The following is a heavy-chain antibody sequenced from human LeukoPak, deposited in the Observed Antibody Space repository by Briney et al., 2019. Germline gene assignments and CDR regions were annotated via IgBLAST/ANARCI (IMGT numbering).Heavy chain of an antibody. J-gene: IGHJ3*02. V-gene: IGHV3-23*01. D-gene: IGHD5-24*01. Sequence: GGSLRLSCEGSGFTFSTYAMIWVRQAPGKGLEWVSIISASGHPTYYTDSVKGRFTISRDNSKNMLSLQMNSLRAEDTAVYYCAREMPTPDDGFDIWGQGTMVTVSP. CDR2: ISASGHPT. CDR1: GFTFSTYA. CDR3: AREMPTPDDGFDI.